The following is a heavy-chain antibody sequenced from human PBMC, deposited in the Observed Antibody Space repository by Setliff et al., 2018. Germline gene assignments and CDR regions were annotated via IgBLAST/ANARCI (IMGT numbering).Heavy chain of an antibody. J-gene: IGHJ5*02. CDR3: ATGHVLRFLEGTEDYNHWFDP. V-gene: IGHV1-24*01. CDR1: GYKLTELS. Sequence: ASVKVSCKVSGYKLTELSMHWVRQAPGKGLEWMGGFDPEDGETIYAQKFQGRVTMTEDTSTDTAYMELSSLRSEDTAVYYCATGHVLRFLEGTEDYNHWFDPWGQGTLVTVSS. CDR2: FDPEDGET. D-gene: IGHD3-3*01.